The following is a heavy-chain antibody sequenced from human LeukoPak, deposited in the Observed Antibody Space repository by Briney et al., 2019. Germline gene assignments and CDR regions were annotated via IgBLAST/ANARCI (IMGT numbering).Heavy chain of an antibody. D-gene: IGHD5-12*01. Sequence: PGGSLRLSCAASGFTFSSYWMSWVRQAPGKGLEWVANIKQDGSEKYYVDSVKGRFTISRDNAKNSLYLRMNSLRAEDTAVYYCASQWGAEPYSGYDYYYYYMDVWGKGTTVTVSS. CDR1: GFTFSSYW. J-gene: IGHJ6*03. V-gene: IGHV3-7*01. CDR2: IKQDGSEK. CDR3: ASQWGAEPYSGYDYYYYYMDV.